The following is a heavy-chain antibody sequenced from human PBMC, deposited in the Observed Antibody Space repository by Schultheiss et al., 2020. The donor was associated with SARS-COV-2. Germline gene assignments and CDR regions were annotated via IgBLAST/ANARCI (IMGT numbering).Heavy chain of an antibody. CDR1: GFTFSSYG. CDR3: AKAGSGYSSGWAYYYGMDV. D-gene: IGHD6-19*01. V-gene: IGHV3-23*01. Sequence: GGSLRLSCAASGFTFSSYGMHWVRQAPGKGLEWVSAISGSGGSTYYADSVKGRFTISRDNSKNTLYLQMNSLRAEDTAVYYCAKAGSGYSSGWAYYYGMDVWGQGTTVTVSS. J-gene: IGHJ6*02. CDR2: ISGSGGST.